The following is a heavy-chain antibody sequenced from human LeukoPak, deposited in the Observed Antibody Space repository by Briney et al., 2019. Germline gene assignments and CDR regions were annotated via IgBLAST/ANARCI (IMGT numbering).Heavy chain of an antibody. CDR2: INHSGST. Sequence: SETLSLTCAVCGGSFSGYYWSLIRQPPGKGLEWIGEINHSGSTNYNPSLKSRVTISVDTSKNQFSLKLSSVTAADTAVYYCARGPAYYDSSGYYYFDYWGQGTLVTVSS. V-gene: IGHV4-34*01. CDR1: GGSFSGYY. CDR3: ARGPAYYDSSGYYYFDY. D-gene: IGHD3-22*01. J-gene: IGHJ4*02.